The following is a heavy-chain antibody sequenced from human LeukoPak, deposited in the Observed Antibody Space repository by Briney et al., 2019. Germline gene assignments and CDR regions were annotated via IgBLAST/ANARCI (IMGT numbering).Heavy chain of an antibody. CDR2: LYSGGNT. D-gene: IGHD3-3*01. CDR1: GFIVSSNY. J-gene: IGHJ4*02. V-gene: IGHV3-53*01. CDR3: ARVLQGEWFFDY. Sequence: GGSLRLSCAVSGFIVSSNYMTWVRQAPGKGLEWVSSLYSGGNTYYAESVRGRFTISRDNAKNTLYLQMNSLRAEDTAVYYCARVLQGEWFFDYWGQGTLVTVSS.